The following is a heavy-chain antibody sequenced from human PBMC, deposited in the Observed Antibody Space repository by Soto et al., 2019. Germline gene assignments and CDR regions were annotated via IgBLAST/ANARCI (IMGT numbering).Heavy chain of an antibody. D-gene: IGHD2-2*01. Sequence: SETLSLTCTVFGGSISSYYWRCIRQTPGKGLEWIGYIYYSGSTNYNPSLKSRVTISVDTSKNQFSLKLSSVTAADTAVYYCARDYVGYCSSTSCYLGAFDIWGQGTMVTVSS. J-gene: IGHJ3*02. CDR1: GGSISSYY. CDR3: ARDYVGYCSSTSCYLGAFDI. CDR2: IYYSGST. V-gene: IGHV4-59*01.